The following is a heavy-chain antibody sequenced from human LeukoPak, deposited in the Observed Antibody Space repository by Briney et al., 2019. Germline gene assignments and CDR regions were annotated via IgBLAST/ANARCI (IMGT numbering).Heavy chain of an antibody. D-gene: IGHD3/OR15-3a*01. CDR2: INPNSGDT. CDR1: GYTFTGYS. Sequence: GASVKVSCKASGYTFTGYSIYWVRQAPGQGLEWMGGINPNSGDTNFAQKFQGRATMTRDTSISTAYMELSGLRSDDTAIYYCARGYVWIEMGLGYWGQGTLVTVSS. J-gene: IGHJ4*02. CDR3: ARGYVWIEMGLGY. V-gene: IGHV1-2*02.